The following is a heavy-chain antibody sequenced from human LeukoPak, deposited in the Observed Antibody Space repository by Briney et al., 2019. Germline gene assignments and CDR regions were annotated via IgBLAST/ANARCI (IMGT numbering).Heavy chain of an antibody. Sequence: GESLKLSCKGSGYRFIDYCIAWVRQMPGKGLEWMGIVYPSNSETRYSPSFQGQVTISADKSISTGYLQWSSLKASDTAMYFCARHRYSGSDYQGFDYWGQGSLVTVSS. D-gene: IGHD5-12*01. J-gene: IGHJ4*02. CDR3: ARHRYSGSDYQGFDY. CDR2: VYPSNSET. V-gene: IGHV5-51*01. CDR1: GYRFIDYC.